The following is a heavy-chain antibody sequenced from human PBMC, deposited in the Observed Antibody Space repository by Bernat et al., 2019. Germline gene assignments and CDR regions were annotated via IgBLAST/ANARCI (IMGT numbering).Heavy chain of an antibody. CDR2: ISGCGGRT. Sequence: EVQLLESGGGLVQPGGSLRLSCAASGFTFSSYAMSWVRPAPGKGLGLGSGISGCGGRTYYADSVKGRFTISRDNSKNTLYLQMNSPRAEDTAVYYCAKDERHIVVVTATPGAFDIWGQGTMVTVSS. CDR1: GFTFSSYA. J-gene: IGHJ3*02. D-gene: IGHD2-21*02. V-gene: IGHV3-23*01. CDR3: AKDERHIVVVTATPGAFDI.